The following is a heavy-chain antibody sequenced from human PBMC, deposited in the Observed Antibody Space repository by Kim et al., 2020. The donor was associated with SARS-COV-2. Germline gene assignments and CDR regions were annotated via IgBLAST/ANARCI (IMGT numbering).Heavy chain of an antibody. D-gene: IGHD2-15*01. J-gene: IGHJ6*02. CDR2: INHSGST. Sequence: SETLSLTCAVYGGSFSGYYWSWIRQPPGKGLEWIGEINHSGSTNYNPSLKSRVTISVDTSKNQFSLKLSSVTAADTAVYYCARLVVRFSSSRLYYYYGMDVWGQGTTVTVSS. CDR1: GGSFSGYY. CDR3: ARLVVRFSSSRLYYYYGMDV. V-gene: IGHV4-34*01.